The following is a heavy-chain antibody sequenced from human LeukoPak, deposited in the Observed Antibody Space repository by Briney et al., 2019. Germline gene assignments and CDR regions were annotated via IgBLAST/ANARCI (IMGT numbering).Heavy chain of an antibody. Sequence: GGSLRLSCAASGFTFSSYGMSWVRQAPGKGLEWVSGLSGSGRGGSTYYAASVKGRFTISRENSKNTLYLQMNSLRAEDTAVYYCAKSLAAAGNSWGQGTLVTVSS. D-gene: IGHD6-13*01. CDR3: AKSLAAAGNS. CDR2: LSGSGRGGST. V-gene: IGHV3-23*01. J-gene: IGHJ4*02. CDR1: GFTFSSYG.